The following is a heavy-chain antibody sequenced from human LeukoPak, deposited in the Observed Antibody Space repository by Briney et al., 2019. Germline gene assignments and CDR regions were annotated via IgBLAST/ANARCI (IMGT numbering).Heavy chain of an antibody. J-gene: IGHJ4*02. CDR1: GDSVSSKSAA. Sequence: SQTLSLTCAISGDSVSSKSAAWNWIRQSPSRGLEGLGRTYYRSKWHNEYAVSVKSRISINPDTSRNQFSLQLSSVTPEDTAVYYCARMAGDDPDYWGQGTLVTVSS. V-gene: IGHV6-1*01. CDR2: TYYRSKWHN. D-gene: IGHD4-17*01. CDR3: ARMAGDDPDY.